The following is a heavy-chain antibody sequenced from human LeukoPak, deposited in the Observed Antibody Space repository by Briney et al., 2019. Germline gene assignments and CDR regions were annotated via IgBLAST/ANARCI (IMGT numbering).Heavy chain of an antibody. Sequence: ASVNVSFTAAGFTFTVYYMHWVRQAPGQGLEWRGWINPDSGGTNYAQKFQGRVTMTRDTSITTAYMELSRLTSDDTAVYYCARGHCISTTCHQDYWGQGTPVTVSS. J-gene: IGHJ4*02. CDR3: ARGHCISTTCHQDY. CDR2: INPDSGGT. D-gene: IGHD2-2*01. V-gene: IGHV1-2*02. CDR1: GFTFTVYY.